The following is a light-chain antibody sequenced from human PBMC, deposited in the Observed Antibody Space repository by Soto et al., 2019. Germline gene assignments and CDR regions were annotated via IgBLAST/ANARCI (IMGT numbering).Light chain of an antibody. V-gene: IGLV2-14*03. CDR3: VSYTSSTTYV. J-gene: IGLJ1*01. Sequence: QSVLTQPASVSDSPGQSITISCTGTSSDVGGSNFVSWYQQHPGKPPKLIIYDVANRPSGVSNRFSGSKSGSTASLIISRLQTEDEADYHCVSYTSSTTYVFGTGTRSPS. CDR2: DVA. CDR1: SSDVGGSNF.